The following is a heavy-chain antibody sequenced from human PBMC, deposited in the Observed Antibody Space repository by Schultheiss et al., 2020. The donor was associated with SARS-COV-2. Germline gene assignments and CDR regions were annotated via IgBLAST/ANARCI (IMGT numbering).Heavy chain of an antibody. CDR1: GGSISAYS. J-gene: IGHJ4*02. V-gene: IGHV4-59*05. CDR3: ARQTDTTTKYYFDY. D-gene: IGHD1-1*01. CDR2: VYYTGIT. Sequence: SETLSLTCTVSGGSISAYSWSWVRQPPGKGLEWIGSVYYTGITYNNPSLRSRVTISVDTFKNQFSLNLSSVTAADTAVYYCARQTDTTTKYYFDYWGQGTLVTVSS.